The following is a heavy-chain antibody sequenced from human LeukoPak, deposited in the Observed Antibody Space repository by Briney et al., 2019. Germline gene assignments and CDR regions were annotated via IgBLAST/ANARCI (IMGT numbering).Heavy chain of an antibody. CDR2: IYYSGST. D-gene: IGHD3-9*01. Sequence: SETLSLTCTVSGGSISSYYWSWIRQPPGKGLEWIGYIYYSGSTNYNPSLKSRVTISVDTSKNQFSLKLSSVTAADTAVYYCAVHFDWLFFDYWGQGTLVTVSS. J-gene: IGHJ4*02. CDR1: GGSISSYY. CDR3: AVHFDWLFFDY. V-gene: IGHV4-59*08.